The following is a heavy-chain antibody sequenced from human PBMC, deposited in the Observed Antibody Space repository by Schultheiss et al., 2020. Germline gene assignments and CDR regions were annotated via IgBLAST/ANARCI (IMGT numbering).Heavy chain of an antibody. Sequence: GGSLRLSCAASGFTFSDYYMSWIRQAPGKGLEWVSYISSSSSYTNYADSVKGRFTISRDNAKNSLYLQMNSLRAEDTAVYYCARSITMVRGVIITDYYGMDVWGQGTTVTVSS. CDR3: ARSITMVRGVIITDYYGMDV. CDR1: GFTFSDYY. V-gene: IGHV3-11*06. J-gene: IGHJ6*02. D-gene: IGHD3-10*01. CDR2: ISSSSSYT.